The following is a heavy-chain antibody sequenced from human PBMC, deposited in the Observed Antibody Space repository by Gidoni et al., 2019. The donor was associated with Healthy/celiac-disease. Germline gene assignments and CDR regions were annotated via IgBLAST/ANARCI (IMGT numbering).Heavy chain of an antibody. J-gene: IGHJ4*02. CDR1: GFTFSNAW. Sequence: GFTFSNAWMSWVRQAPGKGLEWVGRIKSKTDGGTTDYAAPAKGRFTISRDDSKNTLYLQMNRLKTEDTAVYYCTTPYCSSTSCYHAVPNWGQGTLVTVPS. D-gene: IGHD2-2*01. CDR2: IKSKTDGGTT. V-gene: IGHV3-15*01. CDR3: TTPYCSSTSCYHAVPN.